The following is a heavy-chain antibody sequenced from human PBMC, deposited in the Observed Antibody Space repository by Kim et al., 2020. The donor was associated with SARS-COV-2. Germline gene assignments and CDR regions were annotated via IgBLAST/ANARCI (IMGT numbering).Heavy chain of an antibody. CDR2: IIPIFGTA. D-gene: IGHD3-3*01. V-gene: IGHV1-69*13. J-gene: IGHJ6*02. CDR3: ARGGWSTLGYYYYGMDV. CDR1: GGTFSSYA. Sequence: SVKVSCKASGGTFSSYAIIWVRQAPGQGLEWMGGIIPIFGTANSAQKFQGRVTITADESTSTAYMELSSLRSEDTAVYYCARGGWSTLGYYYYGMDVWGQGTTVTVSS.